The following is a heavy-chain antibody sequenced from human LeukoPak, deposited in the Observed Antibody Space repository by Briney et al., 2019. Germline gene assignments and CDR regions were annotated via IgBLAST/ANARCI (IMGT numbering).Heavy chain of an antibody. CDR1: AYTFSNYG. V-gene: IGHV1-18*01. J-gene: IGHJ4*02. D-gene: IGHD3-10*01. CDR3: ARDLDASGSYYTDF. Sequence: ASVKVSCTASAYTFSNYGSNWVRQAPGQGLEWMGWISAYNGNTKYAQKLQGRFTMTTDTSTSTAYMELRSLTSDDTAVYYCARDLDASGSYYTDFWGQGTLVTVSS. CDR2: ISAYNGNT.